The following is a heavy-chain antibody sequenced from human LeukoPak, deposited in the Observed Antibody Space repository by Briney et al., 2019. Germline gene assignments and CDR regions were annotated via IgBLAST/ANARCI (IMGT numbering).Heavy chain of an antibody. CDR1: GFTFSSYA. V-gene: IGHV3-30-3*01. Sequence: GGSLRLSCAASGFTFSSYAMHWVRQAPGKGLEWVAVISYDGSNKYYADSVKGRFTISRDNSKNTLYLHMNSPRAEDTAVYYCARLLSGNWGQGTLVTVSS. D-gene: IGHD2-15*01. J-gene: IGHJ4*02. CDR3: ARLLSGN. CDR2: ISYDGSNK.